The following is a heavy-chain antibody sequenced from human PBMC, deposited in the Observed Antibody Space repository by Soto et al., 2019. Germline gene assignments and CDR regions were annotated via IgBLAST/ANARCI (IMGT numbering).Heavy chain of an antibody. CDR1: GYTFTSYG. Sequence: GASVKVSCKASGYTFTSYGISWVRQAPGQGLEWMGWISAYNGNTNYAQKLQGRATMTTDTSTSTAYMELRSLRSDDTAVYYCARVALVRGISYYGMDVWGQGTTVTVSS. CDR3: ARVALVRGISYYGMDV. J-gene: IGHJ6*02. V-gene: IGHV1-18*01. CDR2: ISAYNGNT. D-gene: IGHD3-10*01.